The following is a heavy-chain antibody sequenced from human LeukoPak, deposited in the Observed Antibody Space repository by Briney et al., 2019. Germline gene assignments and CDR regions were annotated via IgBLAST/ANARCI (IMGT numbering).Heavy chain of an antibody. CDR2: FDPEDGET. V-gene: IGHV1-24*01. CDR1: GGTFSSYA. CDR3: ATLEHPRVWGSYRSAFDY. J-gene: IGHJ4*02. D-gene: IGHD3-16*02. Sequence: ASVKVSCKASGGTFSSYAISWVRQAPGKGLEWMGGFDPEDGETIYAQKFQGRVTMTEDTSTDTAYMELSSLRSEDTAVYYCATLEHPRVWGSYRSAFDYWGQGTLVTVSS.